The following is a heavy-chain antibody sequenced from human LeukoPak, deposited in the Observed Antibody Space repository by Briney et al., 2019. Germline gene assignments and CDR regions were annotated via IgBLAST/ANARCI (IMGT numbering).Heavy chain of an antibody. V-gene: IGHV1-69*13. CDR1: GGTFSSYA. CDR2: IIPIFGTA. D-gene: IGHD3-22*01. CDR3: ANRDSSGSWFDP. Sequence: AASVKVSRKASGGTFSSYAISWVRQAPGQGLEWMGGIIPIFGTANYAQKFQGRVTITADESTSTAYMELSSLRSEDTAVYYCANRDSSGSWFDPWGQGTLVTVSS. J-gene: IGHJ5*02.